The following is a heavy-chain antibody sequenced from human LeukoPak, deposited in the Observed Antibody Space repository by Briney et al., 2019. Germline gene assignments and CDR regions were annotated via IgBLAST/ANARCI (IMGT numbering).Heavy chain of an antibody. CDR1: GGSISSYY. V-gene: IGHV4-59*01. CDR2: IYYNGST. J-gene: IGHJ6*02. CDR3: ARDGYMVRGANTEGYYYYGMDV. Sequence: PSETLSLTCTVSGGSISSYYWSWIRQPPGKGLEWIGYIYYNGSTNYNPSLKSRVTISVDTSKNQFSLKLSSVTAADTAVYYCARDGYMVRGANTEGYYYYGMDVWGQGTTVTVSS. D-gene: IGHD3-10*01.